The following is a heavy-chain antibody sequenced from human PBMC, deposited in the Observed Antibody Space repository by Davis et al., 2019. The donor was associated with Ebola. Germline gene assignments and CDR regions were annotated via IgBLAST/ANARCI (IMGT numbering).Heavy chain of an antibody. CDR3: AREGAQRSGSMYAMCY. CDR2: IWYDGSNK. Sequence: GGSLRLSCAASGFTFSSYGMHWVRQAPGKGLEWVAVIWYDGSNKYYADSVKGRFTISRDNAKNSLYLQMNSLRDEDTAVYYCAREGAQRSGSMYAMCYWGQGTLVTVSS. D-gene: IGHD2-8*01. J-gene: IGHJ4*02. CDR1: GFTFSSYG. V-gene: IGHV3-33*01.